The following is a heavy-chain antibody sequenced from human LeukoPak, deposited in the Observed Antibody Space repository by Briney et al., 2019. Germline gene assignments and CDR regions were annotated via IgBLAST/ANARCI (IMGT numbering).Heavy chain of an antibody. CDR3: EVTTNGMDV. Sequence: GGSLRLSSAASGFTFSDYYMSWIRQAPGKGLEWVSYISSSSSYTNYADSVKGRFTISRDNAKNSLYLQMNSLRAEDTAVYYCEVTTNGMDVWGQGTTVTVSS. V-gene: IGHV3-11*03. CDR2: ISSSSSYT. D-gene: IGHD4-17*01. CDR1: GFTFSDYY. J-gene: IGHJ6*02.